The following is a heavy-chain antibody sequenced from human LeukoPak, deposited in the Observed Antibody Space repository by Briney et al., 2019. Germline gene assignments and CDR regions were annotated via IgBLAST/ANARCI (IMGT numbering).Heavy chain of an antibody. Sequence: ASVKVSCKASGYTFTSYGISWVRQATGQGLEWMGWMNPNSGNTGYAQKFQGRVTMTRNTSISTAYMELSSLRSEDTAAYYCARARNGSSGWYRTNWFDPWGQGTLVTVSS. V-gene: IGHV1-8*02. D-gene: IGHD6-19*01. CDR3: ARARNGSSGWYRTNWFDP. CDR1: GYTFTSYG. CDR2: MNPNSGNT. J-gene: IGHJ5*02.